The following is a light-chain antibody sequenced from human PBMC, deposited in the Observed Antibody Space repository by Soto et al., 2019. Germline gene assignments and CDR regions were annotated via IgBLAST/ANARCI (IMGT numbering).Light chain of an antibody. CDR2: GTS. Sequence: VMTQSPATLSVSPGERATLSCRASQNLRSSLAWYQQKPGQAPRLLIYGTSTRATGIPDRFSGSGSGTDFTLTISRLEPEDFAVYYCQQYGLSPEWTFGQGTKVDIK. V-gene: IGKV3-20*01. CDR3: QQYGLSPEWT. CDR1: QNLRSS. J-gene: IGKJ1*01.